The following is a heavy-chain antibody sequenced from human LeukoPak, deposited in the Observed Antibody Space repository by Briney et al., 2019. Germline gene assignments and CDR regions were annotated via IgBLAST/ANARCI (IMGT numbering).Heavy chain of an antibody. J-gene: IGHJ3*02. V-gene: IGHV3-33*01. CDR2: IWYDGSNK. CDR3: ASLDYYDSSGGAFDI. CDR1: GFTFSSYG. D-gene: IGHD3-22*01. Sequence: GGSLRLSCAASGFTFSSYGMHWVRQAPGKGLEWVAVIWYDGSNKYYADSVKGRFTISRDNSKNTLYLQMNSLRAEDTAVYYCASLDYYDSSGGAFDIWGQGTMVTVSS.